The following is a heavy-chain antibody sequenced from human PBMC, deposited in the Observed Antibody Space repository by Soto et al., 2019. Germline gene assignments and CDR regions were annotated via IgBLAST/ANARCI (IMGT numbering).Heavy chain of an antibody. J-gene: IGHJ6*02. CDR2: INHSGST. CDR3: AGGRRVRSLGV. V-gene: IGHV4-34*01. Sequence: SETLSLTCAVYGGSFSGYYWSWIRQPPGKGLEWIGEINHSGSTNYNPSLKSRVTISVDTSKNQFSLKLSSVTAADTAVYYCAGGRRVRSLGVWGQGTTVTVSS. CDR1: GGSFSGYY. D-gene: IGHD3-3*01.